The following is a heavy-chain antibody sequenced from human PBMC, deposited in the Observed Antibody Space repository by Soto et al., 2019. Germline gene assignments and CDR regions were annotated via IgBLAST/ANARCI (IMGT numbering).Heavy chain of an antibody. Sequence: SETLSLTCTVSGGSISSYYWSWIRQPPGKGLEWIGYIYYSGSTNYNPSLKSRVTISVDTSKNQFSLKLSSVTAADTAVYYCARVYYDFWSGYLWLSAFDIWGQGTMVTVSS. V-gene: IGHV4-59*01. CDR1: GGSISSYY. J-gene: IGHJ3*02. CDR3: ARVYYDFWSGYLWLSAFDI. D-gene: IGHD3-3*01. CDR2: IYYSGST.